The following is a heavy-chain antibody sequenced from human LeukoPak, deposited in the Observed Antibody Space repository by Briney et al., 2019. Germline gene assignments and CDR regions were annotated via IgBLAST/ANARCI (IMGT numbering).Heavy chain of an antibody. CDR2: IYSGGST. Sequence: GGSLRLSCAASGFTVSSNYMSWVRQAPGKGLEWVSVIYSGGSTYYADSVKGRFAVSRDNSKNTLYLQMNSLRAEDTAVYYCAREKTGAGLDYWGQGTLVTVSS. J-gene: IGHJ4*02. CDR3: AREKTGAGLDY. CDR1: GFTVSSNY. V-gene: IGHV3-66*02.